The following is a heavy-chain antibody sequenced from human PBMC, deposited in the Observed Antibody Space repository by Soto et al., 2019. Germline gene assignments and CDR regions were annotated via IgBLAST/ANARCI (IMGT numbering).Heavy chain of an antibody. CDR3: ARDQWGVGATKD. V-gene: IGHV3-66*01. J-gene: IGHJ4*02. CDR2: IYSGGRT. CDR1: GFTVSSNY. Sequence: EVQLVESGGGLVQPGGSLRLSCAASGFTVSSNYMSWVRQAPGKGLEWVSVIYSGGRTYYADSVRGRFTISRDNSKNTLYLQMNSLRAEDTAVYYCARDQWGVGATKDWGQGTLVTVSS. D-gene: IGHD1-26*01.